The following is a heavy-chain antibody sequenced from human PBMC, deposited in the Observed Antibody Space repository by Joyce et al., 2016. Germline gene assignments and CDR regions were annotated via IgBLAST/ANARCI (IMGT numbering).Heavy chain of an antibody. CDR2: ISSSASTT. D-gene: IGHD3-10*01. CDR3: ARARGRGPGGHFDY. Sequence: QVQLVESGGGLVEPGGSLRLSCAVSGFTLSGDDMSWIRQAPGKGLEWVSYISSSASTTFYADSVKGRFTISRDDARNSLYLQMNSLRAEDTAVYYCARARGRGPGGHFDYWGQGTLVSVSS. CDR1: GFTLSGDD. V-gene: IGHV3-11*01. J-gene: IGHJ4*02.